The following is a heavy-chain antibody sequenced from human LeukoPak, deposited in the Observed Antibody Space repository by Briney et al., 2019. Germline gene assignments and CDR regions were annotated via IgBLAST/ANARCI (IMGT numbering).Heavy chain of an antibody. D-gene: IGHD3-3*01. Sequence: PSETLSLTCTVSGGSISSYYWSWIRQPPGKGLEWIGSIYYTGSTKHNPSLKSRVTISADTSKNRFSLRLFSVTAADTAVYYCARAGRFPRLGMDVWGQGTTVTVSS. J-gene: IGHJ6*02. V-gene: IGHV4-59*12. CDR2: IYYTGST. CDR3: ARAGRFPRLGMDV. CDR1: GGSISSYY.